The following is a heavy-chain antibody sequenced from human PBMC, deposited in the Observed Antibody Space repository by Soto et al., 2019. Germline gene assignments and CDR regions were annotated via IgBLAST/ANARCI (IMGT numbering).Heavy chain of an antibody. CDR1: GGSISSGGYS. CDR3: VRFSGLDV. Sequence: PSETLSLTCAVSGGSISSGGYSWSWIRQPPGKGLEWIGYIYHSGSTYYNPSVKGRVTISRDNAKNTLYLQMSSLRFEDTAVYYCVRFSGLDVWGQGTTVTVSS. CDR2: IYHSGST. J-gene: IGHJ6*02. V-gene: IGHV4-30-2*01.